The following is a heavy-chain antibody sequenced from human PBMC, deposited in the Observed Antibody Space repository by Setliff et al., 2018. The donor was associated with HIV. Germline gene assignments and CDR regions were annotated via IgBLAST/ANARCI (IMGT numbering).Heavy chain of an antibody. V-gene: IGHV3-43D*04. D-gene: IGHD6-19*01. Sequence: PGGSLRLSCVASGFAFDDYSMHWVRQAPGKGLEWVSLISWDGVSTYYADSVKGRFTISRDNSKNSLHLQMSSLRPEDTAFYYCAKGLKHRSDSAWFYYDMDVWGPGTTVTVSS. CDR1: GFAFDDYS. J-gene: IGHJ6*02. CDR2: ISWDGVST. CDR3: AKGLKHRSDSAWFYYDMDV.